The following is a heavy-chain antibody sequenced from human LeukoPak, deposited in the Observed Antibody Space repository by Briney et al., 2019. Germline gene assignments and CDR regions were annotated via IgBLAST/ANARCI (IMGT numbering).Heavy chain of an antibody. V-gene: IGHV3-30-3*01. J-gene: IGHJ4*02. CDR1: GFTFSNYV. CDR3: ARVSDGSGFGDY. CDR2: ISSDTING. Sequence: PGGSLRLSCVASGFTFSNYVIHWVRQAPGKGLEWVAVISSDTINGYYADSVKGRFTISRDNSKNTLYLQMNSLRADDTAIYYCARVSDGSGFGDYWGQGTLVTVSS. D-gene: IGHD3-22*01.